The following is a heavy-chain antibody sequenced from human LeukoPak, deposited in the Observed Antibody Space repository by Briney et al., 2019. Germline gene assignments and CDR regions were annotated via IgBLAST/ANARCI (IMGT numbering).Heavy chain of an antibody. CDR3: ARGREYSSGPGFDY. J-gene: IGHJ4*02. Sequence: ASVKVSCKASGYTFTSTDIYWVRQATGQGLEWMGWMNPNSGNTGYAQKFQGRVTMTRNTSINTAYMELSSLRSEDTAVYYCARGREYSSGPGFDYWAQGTLVTVSS. D-gene: IGHD3-22*01. V-gene: IGHV1-8*01. CDR2: MNPNSGNT. CDR1: GYTFTSTD.